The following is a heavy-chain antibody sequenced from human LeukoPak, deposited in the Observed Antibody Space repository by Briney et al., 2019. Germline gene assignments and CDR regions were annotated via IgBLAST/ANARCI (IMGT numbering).Heavy chain of an antibody. CDR1: GYSISSGYY. D-gene: IGHD3-3*01. Sequence: SETLSLTCTVSGYSISSGYYWGWIRPPPGKGLEWIGSIYHSGSTYYNPSLKSRVTISVDTSKNQFSLKLSSVTAADTAVYYCARDNYDFWSGKENYFDYWGQGTLVTVSS. CDR3: ARDNYDFWSGKENYFDY. CDR2: IYHSGST. J-gene: IGHJ4*02. V-gene: IGHV4-38-2*02.